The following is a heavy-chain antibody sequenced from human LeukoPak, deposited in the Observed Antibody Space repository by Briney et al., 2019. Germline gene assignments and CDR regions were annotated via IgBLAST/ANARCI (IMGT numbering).Heavy chain of an antibody. CDR2: INHRGST. V-gene: IGHV4-34*01. CDR1: GGSFSHYY. CDR3: ASSPSYDSSGYYYDY. D-gene: IGHD3-22*01. J-gene: IGHJ4*02. Sequence: PSETLSPTCAVYGGSFSHYYWTYIRQPPGRGLEWIGEINHRGSTHYNPSLKSRVTISVDTSKNQFSLKLNSVTAADTAVYYCASSPSYDSSGYYYDYWGQGALVTVSS.